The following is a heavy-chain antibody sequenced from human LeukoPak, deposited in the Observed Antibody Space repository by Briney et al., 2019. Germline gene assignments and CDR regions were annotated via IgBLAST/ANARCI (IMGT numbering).Heavy chain of an antibody. CDR1: GGSISSGGYS. J-gene: IGHJ4*02. V-gene: IGHV4-30-2*01. CDR2: IYHSGST. D-gene: IGHD3-9*01. Sequence: SETLSLTCAVSGGSISSGGYSWSWIRQPPGKGLEWIGYIYHSGSTYYNPSLKSRVTISVDRSKNQFSLKLSSVTAADTAVYYCAREHVLRYFDTWGQGTLVTVSS. CDR3: AREHVLRYFDT.